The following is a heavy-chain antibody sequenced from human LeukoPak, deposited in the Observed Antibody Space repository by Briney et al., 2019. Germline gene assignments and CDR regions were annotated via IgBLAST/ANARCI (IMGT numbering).Heavy chain of an antibody. J-gene: IGHJ4*02. CDR3: AKVSRSSVWLLDF. Sequence: GGSLRLSCAASGFTFDDYAMHWVRQAPGKGLEWVSLINGDDTITYYADSVKGRFTISRDDSKNSLYLQMNSLRTEDTALYYCAKVSRSSVWLLDFWGQGTLVTVSS. CDR2: INGDDTIT. CDR1: GFTFDDYA. V-gene: IGHV3-43*02. D-gene: IGHD6-13*01.